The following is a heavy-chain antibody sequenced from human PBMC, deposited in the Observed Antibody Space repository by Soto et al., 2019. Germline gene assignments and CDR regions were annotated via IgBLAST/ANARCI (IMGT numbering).Heavy chain of an antibody. V-gene: IGHV1-69*12. CDR3: PTSVAKYYYYGMDV. J-gene: IGHJ6*02. CDR2: IIPIFGTA. D-gene: IGHD5-12*01. Sequence: VQLVQSGAEVKKPGSSVKVSCKASGGTFSSYAISWVRQAPGQGLEWMGGIIPIFGTANYAQKFQGRVTITADETTSTAYMERSSPRSEDTAVYYCPTSVAKYYYYGMDVWGQGTTVTVSS. CDR1: GGTFSSYA.